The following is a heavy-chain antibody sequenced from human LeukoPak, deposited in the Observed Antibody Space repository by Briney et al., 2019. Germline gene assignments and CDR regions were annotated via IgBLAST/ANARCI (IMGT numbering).Heavy chain of an antibody. Sequence: PSQTLSLTCTVSGGSISSGSYYWSWIRLPAGRGLEWIGRIYTSGSTDYNPSLNSRVTISVDTSKSQFSLKLSSLTAADAAVYYCARGVSTVNFHYWGQGTLVTVSS. CDR1: GGSISSGSYY. CDR2: IYTSGST. J-gene: IGHJ4*02. V-gene: IGHV4-61*02. CDR3: ARGVSTVNFHY. D-gene: IGHD4-11*01.